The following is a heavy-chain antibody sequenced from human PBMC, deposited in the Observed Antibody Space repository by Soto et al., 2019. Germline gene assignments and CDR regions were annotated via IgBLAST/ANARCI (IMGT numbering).Heavy chain of an antibody. J-gene: IGHJ5*01. V-gene: IGHV3-23*01. CDR3: AKDKTPPHVHYWFDT. D-gene: IGHD2-15*01. CDR1: GFTFSSYA. CDR2: ISGSGGST. Sequence: GGSLRLSCAASGFTFSSYAMSWVRQAPGKGLEWVSAISGSGGSTYYADSVKGRFTISRDNSKNTLYLQMNSLRAEDTAVYYCAKDKTPPHVHYWFDTWGQGTLVTVSS.